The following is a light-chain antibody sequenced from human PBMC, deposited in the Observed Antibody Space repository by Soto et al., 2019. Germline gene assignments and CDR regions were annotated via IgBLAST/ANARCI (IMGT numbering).Light chain of an antibody. Sequence: AIQMTQSPSSLSASVGDRVTITCRASQGIRNDLGWYQQKPGKAPKLLIYAASSLQSGVPSRFSGSGAGTDFTPTISSLQPEDFATYYCLQDYNYPPTFGQGTKVEIK. J-gene: IGKJ1*01. V-gene: IGKV1-6*01. CDR1: QGIRND. CDR2: AAS. CDR3: LQDYNYPPT.